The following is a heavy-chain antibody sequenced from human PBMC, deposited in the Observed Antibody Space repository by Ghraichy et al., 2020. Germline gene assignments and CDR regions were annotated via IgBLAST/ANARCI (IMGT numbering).Heavy chain of an antibody. Sequence: GGSLRLSCAASGFIFSDYWMSWVRQAPGKGLEWVANINKDGSEKYYVDSVKGRFTISRDNAKNSLYLQMNSLRAEDTAVYYCARDLGSGWSFASWGQGTLVTVCS. CDR2: INKDGSEK. V-gene: IGHV3-7*01. D-gene: IGHD6-19*01. J-gene: IGHJ4*02. CDR3: ARDLGSGWSFAS. CDR1: GFIFSDYW.